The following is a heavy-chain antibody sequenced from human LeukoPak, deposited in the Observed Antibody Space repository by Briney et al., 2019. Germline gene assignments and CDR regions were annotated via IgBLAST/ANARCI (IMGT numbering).Heavy chain of an antibody. Sequence: ASVKVSCKVSGYTLTELSVHWVRQAPGKGLEWMGNFDPKDGDTIYAQRFQGRVTMTEDTSTHTAYMELSSLRSEDTAVYYCARRYYDSSGYYAIDYWGQGTLVTVSS. V-gene: IGHV1-24*01. CDR3: ARRYYDSSGYYAIDY. D-gene: IGHD3-22*01. CDR2: FDPKDGDT. J-gene: IGHJ4*02. CDR1: GYTLTELS.